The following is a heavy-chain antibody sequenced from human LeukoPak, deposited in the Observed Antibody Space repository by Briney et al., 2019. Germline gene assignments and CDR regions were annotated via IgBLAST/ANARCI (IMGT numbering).Heavy chain of an antibody. D-gene: IGHD6-13*01. J-gene: IGHJ4*02. CDR2: VSITGGTT. V-gene: IGHV3-23*01. CDR1: GFTFSDYA. Sequence: PGGSLRLSCAASGFTFSDYAMSWVRQAPERGLEWVSVVSITGGTTYNADSVKGRFTISRDNAKNSLYLQMNSLRAEDTAVYYCARERWEYSSSGEDFDYWGQGTLVTVSS. CDR3: ARERWEYSSSGEDFDY.